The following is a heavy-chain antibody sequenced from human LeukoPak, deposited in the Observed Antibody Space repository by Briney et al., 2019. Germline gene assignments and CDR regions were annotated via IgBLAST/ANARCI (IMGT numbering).Heavy chain of an antibody. J-gene: IGHJ4*02. CDR1: GFTFSSYG. CDR2: IRHDGSEK. V-gene: IGHV3-30*02. CDR3: AKNREPSGDYAGAFDF. Sequence: PGRSLRLSCAASGFTFSSYGMHWVRQAPGNGLEWVAFIRHDGSEKHYADSVKGRFIISRDNSENTLFLQMNSLRAGDTAVYYCAKNREPSGDYAGAFDFWGQGTLVTVSS. D-gene: IGHD4-17*01.